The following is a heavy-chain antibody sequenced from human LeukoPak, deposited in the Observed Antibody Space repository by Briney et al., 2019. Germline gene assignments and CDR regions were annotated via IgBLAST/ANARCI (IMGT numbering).Heavy chain of an antibody. J-gene: IGHJ4*02. D-gene: IGHD4-17*01. CDR3: AKGGYGDLGHFAH. CDR1: GFPFSISA. CDR2: ISASGDGT. V-gene: IGHV3-23*01. Sequence: GGSLRVSCAASGFPFSISAMNCVRQPPGKGLEWVSTISASGDGTYYADSLKGRFTISRDNSKSTLYLQMNSLRAEDTAVYYCAKGGYGDLGHFAHWGQGTLVTLSS.